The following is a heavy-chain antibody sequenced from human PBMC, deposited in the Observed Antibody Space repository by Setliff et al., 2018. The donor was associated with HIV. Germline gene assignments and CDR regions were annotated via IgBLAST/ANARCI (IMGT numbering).Heavy chain of an antibody. CDR3: AKFYCPHGVCYGFDI. CDR1: GGSMSAYY. Sequence: LSLTCTVSGGSMSAYYWSWIRQPAGKGLEWIGHIHTSGSTIYNPSLKSRLTITIDTSRNQFSLKLTSVTAADTAVYYCAKFYCPHGVCYGFDIWGQGTMVTVSS. D-gene: IGHD2-8*01. V-gene: IGHV4-4*09. J-gene: IGHJ3*02. CDR2: IHTSGST.